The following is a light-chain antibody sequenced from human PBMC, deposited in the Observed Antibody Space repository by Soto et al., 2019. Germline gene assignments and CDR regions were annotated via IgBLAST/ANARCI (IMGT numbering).Light chain of an antibody. Sequence: EIVLIQSPATLSLSPGERATLSCRASQSVGSTLAWYQQNPGQAPRLLIFDASNRATGIPARFSGSGSGTDFTLTISSLEPEDFAVYYCQQHSNWPLTFGGGTKVEIK. CDR1: QSVGST. CDR2: DAS. CDR3: QQHSNWPLT. V-gene: IGKV3-11*01. J-gene: IGKJ4*01.